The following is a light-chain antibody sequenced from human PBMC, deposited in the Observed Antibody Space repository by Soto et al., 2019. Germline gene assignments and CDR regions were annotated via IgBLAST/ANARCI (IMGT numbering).Light chain of an antibody. CDR3: QEYNTWPWT. J-gene: IGKJ1*01. Sequence: EIVLTQSPGTLSLSPGDRATLSCRASQSVSSSYLAWYQQKPGQAPRLLIYDASTRATGIPARFSGGGSGTEFTLTISSLQSEDFAVYYCQEYNTWPWTFGQGTKVDIK. CDR2: DAS. V-gene: IGKV3-15*01. CDR1: QSVSSSY.